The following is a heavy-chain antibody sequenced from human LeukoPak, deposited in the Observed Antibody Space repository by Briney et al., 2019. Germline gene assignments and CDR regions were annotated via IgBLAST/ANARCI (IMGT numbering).Heavy chain of an antibody. D-gene: IGHD2/OR15-2a*01. V-gene: IGHV3-23*01. CDR1: GFTFSNYA. CDR2: ISGRAGST. J-gene: IGHJ4*02. CDR3: AKEWTSMTYFDY. Sequence: GGSLRLSCVASGFTFSNYALTWIRQAPGKGLEWVSAISGRAGSTHYADSVKGRFTISRDNSKNTLYLQMNRLRAEDTAVYYCAKEWTSMTYFDYWGQGTLVTVSS.